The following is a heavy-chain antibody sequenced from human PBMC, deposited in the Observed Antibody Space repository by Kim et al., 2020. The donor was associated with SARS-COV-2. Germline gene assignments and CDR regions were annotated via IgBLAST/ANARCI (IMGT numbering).Heavy chain of an antibody. J-gene: IGHJ4*02. V-gene: IGHV5-51*01. Sequence: GESMKISCKGSGYSFTSYWIGWVRQMPGKGLEWMGIIYPGDSDTRYSPSFQGQVTISADKSISTAYLQWSSLKASDTAMYYCARGRLVTLRYFASFEPGFDYWGQGTLVTVSS. CDR1: GYSFTSYW. D-gene: IGHD3-9*01. CDR3: ARGRLVTLRYFASFEPGFDY. CDR2: IYPGDSDT.